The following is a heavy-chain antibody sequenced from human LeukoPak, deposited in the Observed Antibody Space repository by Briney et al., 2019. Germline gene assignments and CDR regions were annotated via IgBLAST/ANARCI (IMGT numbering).Heavy chain of an antibody. D-gene: IGHD6-6*01. V-gene: IGHV4-34*01. CDR1: GGSFSGYC. CDR3: ASGAARDY. J-gene: IGHJ4*02. Sequence: SETLSLTCAVYGGSFSGYCWSWIRQPPGKGLEWIGEINHSGSTNYNPSLKSRVTISVDTSKNQFSLKLSSVTAADTAVYYCASGAARDYWGQGTLVTVSS. CDR2: INHSGST.